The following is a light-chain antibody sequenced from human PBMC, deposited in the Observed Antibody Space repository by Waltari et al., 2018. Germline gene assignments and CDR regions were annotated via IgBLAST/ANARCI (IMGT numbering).Light chain of an antibody. CDR3: QQYNNWPEGT. J-gene: IGKJ3*01. CDR1: QSVSSN. Sequence: EIVMTQSPATLSVSPGEKATLSCRASQSVSSNLAWYQQKPGQAPRLLISGASTRATGIPARFSGSGSGTEFTLTISSLQSEDFAVYYCQQYNNWPEGTFGPGTKVDIK. V-gene: IGKV3-15*01. CDR2: GAS.